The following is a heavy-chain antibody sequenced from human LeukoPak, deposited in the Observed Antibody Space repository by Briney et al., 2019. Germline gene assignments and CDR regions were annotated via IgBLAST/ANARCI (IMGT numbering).Heavy chain of an antibody. V-gene: IGHV3-23*01. D-gene: IGHD6-19*01. J-gene: IGHJ5*02. CDR2: LTGSGNTA. Sequence: PGGSLRLSCAASGFTFSSYAMSWVRQAPGKGLEWVSGLTGSGNTAYYADSVKGRFTISRDNSKNTLYLQMSSLRVEDTAMYYCAKDVRNTGWYKESWGQGTLVTLSS. CDR1: GFTFSSYA. CDR3: AKDVRNTGWYKES.